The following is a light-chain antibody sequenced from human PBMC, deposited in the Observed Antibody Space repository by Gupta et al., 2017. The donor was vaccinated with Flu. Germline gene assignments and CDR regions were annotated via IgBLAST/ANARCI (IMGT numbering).Light chain of an antibody. CDR1: QSLLHSNGYNY. V-gene: IGKV2-28*01. J-gene: IGKJ4*01. CDR3: MQALQTPLT. Sequence: QSPLSLPVTPGEPASIACRSSQSLLHSNGYNYLDWYLQKPGQSPQRLIYLGSNRASGGPXKVXWQWIRXRFYTEDVGLYYCMQALQTPLTFGXGTKVEIK. CDR2: LGS.